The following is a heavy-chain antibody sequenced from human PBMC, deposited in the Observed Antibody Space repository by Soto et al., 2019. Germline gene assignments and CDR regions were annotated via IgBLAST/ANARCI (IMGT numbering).Heavy chain of an antibody. CDR1: GGSISSGGYY. D-gene: IGHD3-10*01. CDR3: ARVTMVRRGYGMDV. V-gene: IGHV4-31*03. J-gene: IGHJ6*02. CDR2: IYYGGST. Sequence: PSETLSLTCTVSGGSISSGGYYWSWIRQHPGKGLEWIGYIYYGGSTYYNPSLKSRVTISVDTSRNQFSLKLSSVTAADTAVYYCARVTMVRRGYGMDVWGQGTTVTVSS.